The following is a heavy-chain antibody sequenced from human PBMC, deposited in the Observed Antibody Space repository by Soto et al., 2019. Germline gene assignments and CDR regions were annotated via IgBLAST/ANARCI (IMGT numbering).Heavy chain of an antibody. CDR2: MSFDGSNK. V-gene: IGHV3-30*18. CDR1: GFTFRSYG. Sequence: GGSLRLSCAASGFTFRSYGMHWVRQAPGKGLEWVALMSFDGSNKYYADSVRGRSTISSDNSKSTLYLQTDILRPEDTAVYYCAKEFGWELQLSHPYYNSGMDVWGQGTTVTI. J-gene: IGHJ6*02. D-gene: IGHD1-1*01. CDR3: AKEFGWELQLSHPYYNSGMDV.